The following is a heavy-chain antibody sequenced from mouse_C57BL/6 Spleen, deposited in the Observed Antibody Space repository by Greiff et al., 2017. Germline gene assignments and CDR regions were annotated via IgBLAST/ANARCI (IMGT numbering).Heavy chain of an antibody. CDR1: GYTFTSYW. Sequence: QVQLQQPGAELVRPGTSVKLSCKASGYTFTSYWMHWVKQRPGQGLEWIGVIDPSDSYTNYNQKFKGKATLTVDTSSSTAYMQLSSLTSADSAVYYCERGDSNYGDYFDYWGQGTTLTVSS. D-gene: IGHD2-5*01. CDR2: IDPSDSYT. V-gene: IGHV1-59*01. J-gene: IGHJ2*01. CDR3: ERGDSNYGDYFDY.